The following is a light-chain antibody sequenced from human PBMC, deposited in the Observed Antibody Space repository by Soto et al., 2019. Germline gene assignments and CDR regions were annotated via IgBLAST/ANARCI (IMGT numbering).Light chain of an antibody. J-gene: IGLJ3*02. CDR3: AAWDDSLNGWV. Sequence: QSVLTQPPSASGTPGQRVTISCSGSSSNIGSNTVNWYQQLPGTAPNLLIYSNNHRPSGVPDRFSGSKSGTSASLAISGVQSEDEADYYCAAWDDSLNGWVFGGGTKLTVL. V-gene: IGLV1-44*01. CDR1: SSNIGSNT. CDR2: SNN.